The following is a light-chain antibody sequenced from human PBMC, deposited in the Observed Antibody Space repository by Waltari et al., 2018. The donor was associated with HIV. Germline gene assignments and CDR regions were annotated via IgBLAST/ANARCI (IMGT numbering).Light chain of an antibody. CDR1: QSVSRSY. CDR3: QQYDGSST. V-gene: IGKV3-20*01. Sequence: EIVLTQSPGTLSLSPGERATLSCRASQSVSRSYLAWYQQKPGQAPRLLLYGASSRATGTPDRFSGSGSGTDCTLTINRLEPEDFAVYYCQQYDGSSTFGGGTKVEIK. CDR2: GAS. J-gene: IGKJ4*01.